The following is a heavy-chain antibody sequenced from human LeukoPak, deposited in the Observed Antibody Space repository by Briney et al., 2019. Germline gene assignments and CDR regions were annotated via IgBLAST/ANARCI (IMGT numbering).Heavy chain of an antibody. V-gene: IGHV3-43*02. D-gene: IGHD5-24*01. CDR3: ARGVVPDRRDGYSYFDY. J-gene: IGHJ4*02. Sequence: GGSLRLSCAASGFTFDDYAMHWVRQAPGKGLEWVSLISGDGGSTYYADSVKGRFTISRDNSKNSLYLQMNSLRAEDTAVYYCARGVVPDRRDGYSYFDYWGQGTLVTVSS. CDR2: ISGDGGST. CDR1: GFTFDDYA.